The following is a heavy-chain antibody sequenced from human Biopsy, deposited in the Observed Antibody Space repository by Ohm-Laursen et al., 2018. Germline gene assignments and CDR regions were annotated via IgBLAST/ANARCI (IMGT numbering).Heavy chain of an antibody. CDR2: NIPILGTG. J-gene: IGHJ1*01. D-gene: IGHD3-9*01. Sequence: EASVKVSCKGPGGTFSNYGVNWVRQAPGQGLEWLGGNIPILGTGNYAQKFQDRVTVAADTSTSTATMELRSLRSDDTAMYYCATKLTGYFHHWGQGTLVIVSS. CDR3: ATKLTGYFHH. CDR1: GGTFSNYG. V-gene: IGHV1-69*06.